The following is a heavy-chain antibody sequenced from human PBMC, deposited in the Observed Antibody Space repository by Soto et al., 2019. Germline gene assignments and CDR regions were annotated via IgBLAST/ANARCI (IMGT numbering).Heavy chain of an antibody. V-gene: IGHV4-31*03. CDR3: ARTYYYDSSGYPPESFDI. J-gene: IGHJ3*02. D-gene: IGHD3-22*01. CDR1: GGSISSGGYY. CDR2: IYYSGST. Sequence: QVQLQESGPGLVKPSQTLSLTCTVSGGSISSGGYYWSWIRQHPGKGLEWIGYIYYSGSTYYNPXXKSRVTISVAXXKXQXXLKLSSVTAADTAVYYCARTYYYDSSGYPPESFDIWGQGTMVTVSS.